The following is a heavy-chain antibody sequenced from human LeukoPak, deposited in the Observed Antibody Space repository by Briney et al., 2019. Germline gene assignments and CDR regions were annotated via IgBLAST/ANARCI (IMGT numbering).Heavy chain of an antibody. J-gene: IGHJ6*03. Sequence: PSETLSLSCTVSGGSISSSSYYWGWIRQPPGKGLEWIGSIYYSGSTYYNPSLKSRVTISVDTSKNQFSLKLSSVTAADTAVYYCARSPLQLMYDYYMDVWGKGTTVTVSS. CDR3: ARSPLQLMYDYYMDV. D-gene: IGHD5-18*01. CDR2: IYYSGST. V-gene: IGHV4-39*01. CDR1: GGSISSSSYY.